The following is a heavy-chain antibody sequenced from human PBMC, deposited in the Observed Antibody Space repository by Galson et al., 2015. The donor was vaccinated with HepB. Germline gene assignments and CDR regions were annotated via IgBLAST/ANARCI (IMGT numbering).Heavy chain of an antibody. CDR3: ARVVLRREDYAISWFDP. CDR2: ISSSSSYT. J-gene: IGHJ5*02. D-gene: IGHD4-17*01. V-gene: IGHV3-11*05. Sequence: SLRLSCAASGFTFSDYYMSWIRQAPGKGLEWVSYISSSSSYTNYADSVKGRFTISRDNAKNSLYLQMNSLRAEDTAVYYCARVVLRREDYAISWFDPWGQGTLVTVSS. CDR1: GFTFSDYY.